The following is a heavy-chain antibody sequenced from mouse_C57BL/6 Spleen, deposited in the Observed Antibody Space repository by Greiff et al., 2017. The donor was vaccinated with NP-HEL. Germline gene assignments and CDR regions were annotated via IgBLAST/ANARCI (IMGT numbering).Heavy chain of an antibody. Sequence: EVQLQQSGPELVKPGASVKISCKASGYSFTGYYMNWVKQSPEKSLEWIGEINPSTGGTTYNQKFKAKATLTVDKSSSTAYMQLKSLTSEDSAVYYCARRTDPWFAYWGQGTLVTVSA. J-gene: IGHJ3*01. CDR2: INPSTGGT. D-gene: IGHD1-1*01. CDR1: GYSFTGYY. V-gene: IGHV1-42*01. CDR3: ARRTDPWFAY.